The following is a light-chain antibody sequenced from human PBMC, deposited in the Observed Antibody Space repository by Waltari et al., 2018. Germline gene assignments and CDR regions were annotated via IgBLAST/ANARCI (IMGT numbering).Light chain of an antibody. CDR2: AAS. Sequence: DIQMTQSPSSLSASVGDRVTITCRASQDISNSLAWYQQKPGKVPKLLISAASTLQSGVPSRFSGSGSGTDFTLTIGSLQPEDVATYYCQKYNSDPYTFGQGTKLEIK. CDR3: QKYNSDPYT. CDR1: QDISNS. J-gene: IGKJ2*01. V-gene: IGKV1-27*01.